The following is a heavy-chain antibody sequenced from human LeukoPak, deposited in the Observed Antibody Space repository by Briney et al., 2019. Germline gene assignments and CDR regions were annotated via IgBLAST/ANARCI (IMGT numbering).Heavy chain of an antibody. J-gene: IGHJ4*02. CDR3: ARDPVAGGGSYGFDY. CDR2: INPNSGGT. V-gene: IGHV1-2*02. Sequence: ASVKVSCKASGYTFTGYSIYWVRQTPGQKLEWMGWINPNSGGTNYAQKFQGRVTMTTDTSTSTAYMELRSLRSDDTAVYYCARDPVAGGGSYGFDYWGQGTLVTVSS. CDR1: GYTFTGYS. D-gene: IGHD1-26*01.